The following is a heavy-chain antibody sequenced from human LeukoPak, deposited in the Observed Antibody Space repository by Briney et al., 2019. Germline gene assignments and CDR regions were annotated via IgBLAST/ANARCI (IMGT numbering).Heavy chain of an antibody. V-gene: IGHV3-30*18. CDR1: GFSFSIYG. D-gene: IGHD6-13*01. Sequence: PGGSLTLSYAASGFSFSIYGMHWVRQAPGKGLDWVAFISSHGSNKYYADSVKGRFTISRDNSKNTLYLQMNSLRAEDKAVYYCAKDRQLLVPFDYWRQGTLVTVSS. CDR3: AKDRQLLVPFDY. J-gene: IGHJ4*02. CDR2: ISSHGSNK.